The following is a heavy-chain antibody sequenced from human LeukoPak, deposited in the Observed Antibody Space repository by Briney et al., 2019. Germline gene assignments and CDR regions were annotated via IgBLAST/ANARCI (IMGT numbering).Heavy chain of an antibody. Sequence: ASVKVSCKTSGYTFTGYYIHWVRQAPGQGLEWMGWINPNSADTRYAQKFQDRVTMTRDTSITTAYMELSGLRSDDTALYYCARGSEVGGTEKNALDIWGQGTMVTVSS. CDR2: INPNSADT. V-gene: IGHV1-2*02. CDR3: ARGSEVGGTEKNALDI. CDR1: GYTFTGYY. D-gene: IGHD1-26*01. J-gene: IGHJ3*02.